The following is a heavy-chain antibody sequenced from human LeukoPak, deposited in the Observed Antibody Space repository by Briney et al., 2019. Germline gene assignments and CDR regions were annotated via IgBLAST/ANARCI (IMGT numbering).Heavy chain of an antibody. CDR1: GGSFRGYY. D-gene: IGHD3-10*01. CDR3: ARGPRLWFGELSKYYFDY. V-gene: IGHV4-34*01. CDR2: INHNGST. Sequence: SETLSLTCAVYGGSFRGYYWSGIPQPPGKGLEWIGEINHNGSTNYNPSLKSRVTISVDTSKNQFSLKLSSVTGADTAVYYCARGPRLWFGELSKYYFDYWGQGTLVTVSS. J-gene: IGHJ4*02.